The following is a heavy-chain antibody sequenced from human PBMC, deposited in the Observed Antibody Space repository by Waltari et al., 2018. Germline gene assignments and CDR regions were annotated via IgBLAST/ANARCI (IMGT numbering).Heavy chain of an antibody. D-gene: IGHD1-26*01. J-gene: IGHJ4*02. Sequence: EVQLVESGGGFVKRGGSLRLSCAASGFSFTYAWMSWFRQAPGKGLEWIGRIKNYTSGGTTDYAAPVKGRFTISKDDSKSTLFLEMSSLKTEDTAVYYCSADASELGQGELDYWGQGTLVTVSS. CDR3: SADASELGQGELDY. CDR2: IKNYTSGGTT. V-gene: IGHV3-15*01. CDR1: GFSFTYAW.